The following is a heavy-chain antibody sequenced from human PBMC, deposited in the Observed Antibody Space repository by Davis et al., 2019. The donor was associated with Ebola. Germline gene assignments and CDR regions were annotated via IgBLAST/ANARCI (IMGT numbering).Heavy chain of an antibody. J-gene: IGHJ4*02. D-gene: IGHD6-6*01. Sequence: GSLRLSCTVSGGSVSSGSYYWSWIRQPPEKGLEWVGYIYYSGSTNCNPSLKSRVTISVDTSKNQFSLKLTSVTAADTAVYYCARKGFGSSADYWGQGILVTVSS. V-gene: IGHV4-61*01. CDR1: GGSVSSGSYY. CDR2: IYYSGST. CDR3: ARKGFGSSADY.